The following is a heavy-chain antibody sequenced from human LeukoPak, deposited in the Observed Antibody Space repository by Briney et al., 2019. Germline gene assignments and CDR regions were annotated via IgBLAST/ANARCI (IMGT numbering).Heavy chain of an antibody. V-gene: IGHV5-51*01. Sequence: GESLKISCKGSGYSFTSYWIGWVRQMPGKGLEWMVIIYPGDSDTRYSPSFQGQVTISADKSISTAYLQWSSLKASDTAMYYRARRLGITIFGVVIISAFDIWGQGTMVTVSS. CDR3: ARRLGITIFGVVIISAFDI. CDR1: GYSFTSYW. CDR2: IYPGDSDT. D-gene: IGHD3-3*01. J-gene: IGHJ3*02.